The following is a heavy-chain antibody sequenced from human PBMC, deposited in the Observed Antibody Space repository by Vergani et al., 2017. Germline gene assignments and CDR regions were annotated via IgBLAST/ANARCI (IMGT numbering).Heavy chain of an antibody. J-gene: IGHJ6*02. CDR3: ARVLKEIRDGYSHGMDV. V-gene: IGHV1-58*02. CDR2: IVVGSGNT. Sequence: QMQLVQSGPEVKKPGTSVKVSCKASGFTFTSSAMQWVRQARGQRLEWIGWIVVGSGNTNYAQKFQGRVTITADKSTSTAYMELSSLRSEDTAVYYCARVLKEIRDGYSHGMDVWGQGTTVTVSS. D-gene: IGHD5-24*01. CDR1: GFTFTSSA.